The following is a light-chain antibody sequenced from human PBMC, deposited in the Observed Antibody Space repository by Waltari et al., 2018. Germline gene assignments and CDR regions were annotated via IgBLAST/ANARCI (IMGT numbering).Light chain of an antibody. Sequence: DIVMTQSPDSLAVSLGQMAPIQCKSTQSVLHSSNNKNYLAWYQQKPGQPPNLLIYWASTRESGVPDRFSGSGSGTDFTLTISSLQAEDVAVYYCQQYFSAPWTFGQGTKVEIK. CDR3: QQYFSAPWT. J-gene: IGKJ1*01. V-gene: IGKV4-1*01. CDR2: WAS. CDR1: QSVLHSSNNKNY.